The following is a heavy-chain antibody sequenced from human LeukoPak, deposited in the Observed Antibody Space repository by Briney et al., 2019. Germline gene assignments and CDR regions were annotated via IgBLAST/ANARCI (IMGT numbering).Heavy chain of an antibody. CDR1: GFTFSIYS. Sequence: GGSLRLSCAASGFTFSIYSMNWVRQAPGKGLEWVSSISSSSSYIYYADSVKGRFTISRDNAENSLYLQMNSLRAEDPAVSYCARALNDYGDYVFDSWGQGTLVTVSS. CDR3: ARALNDYGDYVFDS. J-gene: IGHJ4*02. CDR2: ISSSSSYI. V-gene: IGHV3-21*01. D-gene: IGHD4-17*01.